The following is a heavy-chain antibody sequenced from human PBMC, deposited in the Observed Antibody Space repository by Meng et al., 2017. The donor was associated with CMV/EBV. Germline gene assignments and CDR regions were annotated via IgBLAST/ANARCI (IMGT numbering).Heavy chain of an antibody. V-gene: IGHV1-69*05. CDR1: GGTFSSYA. J-gene: IGHJ5*02. CDR2: IIPIFGTA. D-gene: IGHD1-1*01. CDR3: ARSGVANFWFDP. Sequence: SVKVSCKASGGTFSSYAISWVRQAPGQGLEWMGGIIPIFGTANYAQKFQGRVTITTDESTSTAYMELSSLRSEDTAVYYCARSGVANFWFDPWGQGTLVTVFS.